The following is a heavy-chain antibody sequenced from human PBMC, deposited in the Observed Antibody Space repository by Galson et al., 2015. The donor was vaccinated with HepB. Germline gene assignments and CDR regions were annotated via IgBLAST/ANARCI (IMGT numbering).Heavy chain of an antibody. CDR3: ARASGVAGTTTRHHRHYYVDV. J-gene: IGHJ6*03. CDR2: INHSGTT. CDR1: GGSFSGYY. D-gene: IGHD1-1*01. V-gene: IGHV4-34*01. Sequence: SETLSLTCAVYGGSFSGYYWTWIRQPPGKGLEWLGEINHSGTTHYNPSLKSRLTISADTSKKQFYLIVRSVTAAETAAYYCARASGVAGTTTRHHRHYYVDVGDKGTTVTVSS.